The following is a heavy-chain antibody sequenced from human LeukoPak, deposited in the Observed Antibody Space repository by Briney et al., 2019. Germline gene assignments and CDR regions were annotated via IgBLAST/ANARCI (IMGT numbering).Heavy chain of an antibody. CDR3: AKGRTLVGGSTRSYDY. J-gene: IGHJ4*02. Sequence: GGSLRRSCAASGFTFTSYSMSWVRQAPGKGLEWVSVISANGGDTFYADSVKGRFTISRDNYKNTLYLQMNSLRVEDTAVYYCAKGRTLVGGSTRSYDYWGQGTLVTVSS. V-gene: IGHV3-23*01. CDR1: GFTFTSYS. CDR2: ISANGGDT. D-gene: IGHD1-26*01.